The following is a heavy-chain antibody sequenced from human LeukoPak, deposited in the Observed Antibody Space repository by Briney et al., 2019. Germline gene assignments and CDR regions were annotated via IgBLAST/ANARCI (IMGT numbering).Heavy chain of an antibody. Sequence: SETLSLTCAVYGGSFSGYYWSWIRQPPGKGLEWIGEINHSGSTYYNPSLKSRVTISVDRSKNQFSLKLSSVTAADTAVYYCARGSYSSGWRYYYYGMDVWGQGTTVTVSS. V-gene: IGHV4-34*01. J-gene: IGHJ6*02. CDR3: ARGSYSSGWRYYYYGMDV. CDR2: INHSGST. D-gene: IGHD6-19*01. CDR1: GGSFSGYY.